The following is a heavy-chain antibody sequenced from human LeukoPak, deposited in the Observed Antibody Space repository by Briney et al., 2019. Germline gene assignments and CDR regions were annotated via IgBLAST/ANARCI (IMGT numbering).Heavy chain of an antibody. CDR1: GGTFSSYA. D-gene: IGHD5-24*01. CDR2: IGISSGNT. V-gene: IGHV3-48*01. CDR3: ARDYKYAFDN. J-gene: IGHJ4*02. Sequence: SCKASGGTFSSYAISWVRQAPGKGLEWISYIGISSGNTKYADSVKGRFTISGDKAKNSLYLQMNSLRVEDTAVYYCARDYKYAFDNWGQGTLVTVSS.